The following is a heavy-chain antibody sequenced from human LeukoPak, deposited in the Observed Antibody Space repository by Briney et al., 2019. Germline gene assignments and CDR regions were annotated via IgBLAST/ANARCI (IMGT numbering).Heavy chain of an antibody. CDR2: MFYRGST. Sequence: SETLSLTCTVSGGSISSSAYYWGWIRQPPGRGLEWIGSMFYRGSTNYNPSLKSRVTIAVDTSKNQFFLRLSSMTAADTAVYYCTRQWSNFWGDYWGQGTLVTVSS. V-gene: IGHV4-39*01. CDR3: TRQWSNFWGDY. J-gene: IGHJ4*02. CDR1: GGSISSSAYY. D-gene: IGHD3-3*01.